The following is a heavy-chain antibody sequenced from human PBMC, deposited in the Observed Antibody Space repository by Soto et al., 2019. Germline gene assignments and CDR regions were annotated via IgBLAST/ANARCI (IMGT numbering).Heavy chain of an antibody. CDR1: GFTFSNYN. CDR2: IRSTSSTL. J-gene: IGHJ4*02. D-gene: IGHD3-3*01. CDR3: ARDPDDLWSGYYFDY. Sequence: LRLSCAASGFTFSNYNMIWVRQAPGKGLEWVSYIRSTSSTLSYADSVMGRFTISRDNAKNSLYLQMNSLRDEDTAVYYCARDPDDLWSGYYFDYWGQGTLVTVSS. V-gene: IGHV3-48*02.